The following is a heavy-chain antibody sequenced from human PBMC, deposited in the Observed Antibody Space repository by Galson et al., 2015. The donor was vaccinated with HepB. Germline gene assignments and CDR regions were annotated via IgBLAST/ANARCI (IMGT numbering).Heavy chain of an antibody. V-gene: IGHV3-23*01. J-gene: IGHJ5*02. Sequence: SLRLSCAGSGFIFRHHAMAWIRQAPGKGLEWVSGINGRGPTRSYSDAVKGRFSISRDNSKDTVFLQMDNLRAEATAVYYCVKEGSWFGGDWFDPWGQGALVTVS. CDR1: GFIFRHHA. CDR3: VKEGSWFGGDWFDP. CDR2: INGRGPTR. D-gene: IGHD3-16*01.